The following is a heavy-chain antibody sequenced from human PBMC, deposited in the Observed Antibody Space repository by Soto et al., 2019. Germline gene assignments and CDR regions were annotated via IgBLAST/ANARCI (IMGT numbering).Heavy chain of an antibody. CDR2: INHSGST. CDR1: GGSFSGYY. D-gene: IGHD3-10*01. CDR3: ARGYGRNFAY. J-gene: IGHJ4*02. V-gene: IGHV4-34*01. Sequence: QVQLQQWGAGLLKPSETLSLTCAVYGGSFSGYYWSWIRQPPGKGLEWIGEINHSGSTNYNPSLXSXPXIXXHASKNQFSLKLTSVTAADTAVYYCARGYGRNFAYWGQGTLVTVSS.